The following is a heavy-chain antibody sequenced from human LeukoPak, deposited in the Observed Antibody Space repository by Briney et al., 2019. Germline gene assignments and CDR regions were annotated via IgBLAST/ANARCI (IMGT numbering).Heavy chain of an antibody. Sequence: SETLSLTCTVSGGSISSSSYYWGWIRQPPGKGLEWIGSIYHSGSTYYNPSLKSRVTISVDTSKNQFSLKLSSVTAADTAVYYCATSPNHDWFDPWGQGTLVTVSS. J-gene: IGHJ5*02. CDR1: GGSISSSSYY. D-gene: IGHD1-14*01. CDR3: ATSPNHDWFDP. V-gene: IGHV4-39*07. CDR2: IYHSGST.